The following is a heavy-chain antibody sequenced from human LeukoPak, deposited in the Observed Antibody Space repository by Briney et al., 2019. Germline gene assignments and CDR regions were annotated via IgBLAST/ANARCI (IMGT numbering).Heavy chain of an antibody. Sequence: PGGSLRLSCRASEFTFSSYWMSWVRQAPGKGLEWVANIKEDGREKYYVDSVKGRFTISRDNAKNSLYLQMNTLRAEDTAVYYCARGPWIQLWFGSLPPKAAAEDYYYMDVWGKGTTVTVSS. CDR1: EFTFSSYW. V-gene: IGHV3-7*01. CDR2: IKEDGREK. J-gene: IGHJ6*03. D-gene: IGHD5-18*01. CDR3: ARGPWIQLWFGSLPPKAAAEDYYYMDV.